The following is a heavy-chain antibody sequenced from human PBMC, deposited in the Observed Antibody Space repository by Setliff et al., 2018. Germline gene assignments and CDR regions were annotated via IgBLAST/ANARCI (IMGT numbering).Heavy chain of an antibody. Sequence: ASVKVSCKASNYTFINYGMSWVRQIPGHGLEWMGWISPYTGNTYYAPRFQGRITMTTDTSTTTAYMELSSLRPDDTAIYFCSRLVRFCTRTSCQRLSGDDFWGQGTLVTVSS. D-gene: IGHD2-2*01. J-gene: IGHJ4*02. CDR3: SRLVRFCTRTSCQRLSGDDF. CDR2: ISPYTGNT. V-gene: IGHV1-18*01. CDR1: NYTFINYG.